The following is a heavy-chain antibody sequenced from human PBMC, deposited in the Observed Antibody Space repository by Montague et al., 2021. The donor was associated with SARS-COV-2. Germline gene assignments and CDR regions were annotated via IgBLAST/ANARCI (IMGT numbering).Heavy chain of an antibody. CDR1: GFSLTNHG. J-gene: IGHJ4*02. D-gene: IGHD3-16*01. CDR3: ARERDNIRPLGP. CDR2: IWSDESNK. Sequence: SLRLSCAASGFSLTNHGIHWVRQAPGKGLEWVSVIWSDESNKFYXASVRGRFTISRDISKNTVYLQMNTVRVDDTAMYFCARERDNIRPLGPWGQGTLVIVSS. V-gene: IGHV3-33*01.